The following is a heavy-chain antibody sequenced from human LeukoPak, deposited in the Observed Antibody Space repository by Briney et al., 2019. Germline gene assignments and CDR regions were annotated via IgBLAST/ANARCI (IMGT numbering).Heavy chain of an antibody. CDR3: AKGRYSYANDAFDI. D-gene: IGHD5-18*01. V-gene: IGHV3-23*01. Sequence: GGSLRLSCAASGFTFSSYAMSWVRQSPGKGLEGCSAISGSGGSTYYAHSVKGRFTISRDSSKNTLYLPMNSMRAEETAVYSCAKGRYSYANDAFDIWGQGTMVTVSS. CDR2: ISGSGGST. J-gene: IGHJ3*02. CDR1: GFTFSSYA.